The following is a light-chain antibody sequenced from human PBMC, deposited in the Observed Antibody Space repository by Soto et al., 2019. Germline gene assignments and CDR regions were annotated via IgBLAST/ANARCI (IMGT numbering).Light chain of an antibody. CDR3: QQYGSSIT. J-gene: IGKJ5*01. Sequence: EIVLTQSPCTLSLSPGERATLSCRASQSVSSSYLAWYQQKPGQAPMLLIYGASSRATGIPDRFSGSGSGTDFTLTISRLEPEDFAVYYCQQYGSSITFGQGTRLEIK. CDR2: GAS. CDR1: QSVSSSY. V-gene: IGKV3-20*01.